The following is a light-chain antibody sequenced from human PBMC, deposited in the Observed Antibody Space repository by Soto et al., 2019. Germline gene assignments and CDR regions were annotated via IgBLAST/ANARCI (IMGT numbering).Light chain of an antibody. CDR2: EVS. J-gene: IGLJ1*01. Sequence: QSVLAQPASVSGSPGQSISISCTGTSSDVGGYNYVSWYQQRPGKAPKLMIYEVSNRPSGVSNRFSGSKSGNTASLTISGLQAEDEADYYCSSYTSSSTVFGTGTKVTAL. V-gene: IGLV2-14*01. CDR1: SSDVGGYNY. CDR3: SSYTSSSTV.